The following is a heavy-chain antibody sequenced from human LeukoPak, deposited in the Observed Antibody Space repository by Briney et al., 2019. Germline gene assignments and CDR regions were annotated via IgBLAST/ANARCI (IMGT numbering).Heavy chain of an antibody. D-gene: IGHD3-10*01. J-gene: IGHJ4*02. CDR1: GFTVSSNY. CDR2: TYSGGST. Sequence: PGGSLRLSCAASGFTVSSNYMSWVRQAPGKGLEWVSVTYSGGSTYYADSVKGRFTISRDNSKNTLYLQMNSLRAEDTAVYYCARDHLMVRGVILDWGQGTLVTVSS. CDR3: ARDHLMVRGVILD. V-gene: IGHV3-53*01.